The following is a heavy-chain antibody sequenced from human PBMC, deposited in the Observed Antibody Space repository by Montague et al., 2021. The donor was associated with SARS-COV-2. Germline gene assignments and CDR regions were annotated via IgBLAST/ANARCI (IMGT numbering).Heavy chain of an antibody. Sequence: SLSLSCAASGLNFNMFPTNWVRQVPGRGLEWVSSISHSGDTNYYADSVKGRFTISRDHSKNIVYLEMNSLRAEDTAVYYCAKEGLGYCTSICDGLDLWGQGTPVTVSS. J-gene: IGHJ6*02. CDR2: ISHSGDTN. CDR3: AKEGLGYCTSICDGLDL. CDR1: GLNFNMFP. D-gene: IGHD2-8*01. V-gene: IGHV3-23*01.